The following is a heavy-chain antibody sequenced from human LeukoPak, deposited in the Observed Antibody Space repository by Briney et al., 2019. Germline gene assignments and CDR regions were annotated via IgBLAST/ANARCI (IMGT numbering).Heavy chain of an antibody. CDR1: GGSISSYY. Sequence: SETLSLTCTVSGGSISSYYWSWIRQPPGKGLEWIGYIYYSGSTNYNPSLKSRVTISLDTSKNQFSLKLNSVTAADTAVYYCARVQLAAAGNYFDYWGQGTLVTVSS. J-gene: IGHJ4*02. V-gene: IGHV4-59*01. CDR3: ARVQLAAAGNYFDY. CDR2: IYYSGST. D-gene: IGHD6-13*01.